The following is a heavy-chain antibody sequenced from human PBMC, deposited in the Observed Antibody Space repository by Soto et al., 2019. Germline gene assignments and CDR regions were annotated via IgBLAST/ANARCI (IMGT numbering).Heavy chain of an antibody. CDR1: GGSISSGGYS. Sequence: SETLSLTCAVSGGSISSGGYSWSWIRQPPGKGLEWIGYIYHSGSTYYNPSLKSRVTISVDRSKNQFSLKLSSVTAADTAVYYCASLYYGSGSNYGMDVWGQGTTVTVSS. CDR3: ASLYYGSGSNYGMDV. J-gene: IGHJ6*02. V-gene: IGHV4-30-2*01. CDR2: IYHSGST. D-gene: IGHD3-10*01.